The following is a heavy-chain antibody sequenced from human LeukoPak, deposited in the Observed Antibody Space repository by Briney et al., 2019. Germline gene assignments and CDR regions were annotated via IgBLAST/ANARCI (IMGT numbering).Heavy chain of an antibody. V-gene: IGHV1-2*02. CDR2: INPNSGGT. CDR3: ARGGGDIVLMVYAHDY. CDR1: GYTFTGYY. J-gene: IGHJ4*02. Sequence: APVKVSCKASGYTFTGYYMHWVRQAPGQGLEWMGWINPNSGGTNYAQKFQGRVTMTRDTSISTAYMELSRLRSDDTAVYYCARGGGDIVLMVYAHDYWGQGTLVTVSS. D-gene: IGHD2-8*01.